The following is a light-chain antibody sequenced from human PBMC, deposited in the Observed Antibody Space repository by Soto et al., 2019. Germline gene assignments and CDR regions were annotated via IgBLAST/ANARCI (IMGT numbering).Light chain of an antibody. J-gene: IGKJ4*01. V-gene: IGKV1-5*01. CDR1: QSISNW. Sequence: DIQMTQSPSTLSASVGGRVTITCRASQSISNWLAWYQQKPGKAPKVLIYDASSLESGVPSRFSGSASGTEFTLTINSLQPDDFATYYCQQYNSYPLTFGGGTKVEI. CDR2: DAS. CDR3: QQYNSYPLT.